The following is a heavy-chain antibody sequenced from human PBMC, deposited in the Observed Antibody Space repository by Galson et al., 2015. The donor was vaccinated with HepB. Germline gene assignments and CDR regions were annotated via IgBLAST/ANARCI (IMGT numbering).Heavy chain of an antibody. V-gene: IGHV3-23*01. CDR2: ISGSGGST. Sequence: SLRLSCAASGFTFSRYGMSWVRQTPGKGLEWISGISGSGGSTYYADSVKGRFTISRDDSKNTLYLQMGFLGAEDSAVYYCAKFPYGSGSFYLYGMDVWGQGTTVTVS. CDR3: AKFPYGSGSFYLYGMDV. J-gene: IGHJ6*02. CDR1: GFTFSRYG. D-gene: IGHD3-10*01.